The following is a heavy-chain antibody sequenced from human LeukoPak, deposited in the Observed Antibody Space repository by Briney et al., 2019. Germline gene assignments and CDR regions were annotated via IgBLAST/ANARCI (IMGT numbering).Heavy chain of an antibody. CDR2: IYTSGST. Sequence: SETLSLTCTVSGGSISNSRNYWAWIRQPAGKGLEWIGRIYTSGSTNYNPSLKSRVTISVDTSKNQFSLKLSSVTAADTAVYYCAREVGDTGYNDYWGQGTLVTVSS. J-gene: IGHJ4*02. CDR3: AREVGDTGYNDY. D-gene: IGHD3-9*01. CDR1: GGSISNSRNY. V-gene: IGHV4-61*02.